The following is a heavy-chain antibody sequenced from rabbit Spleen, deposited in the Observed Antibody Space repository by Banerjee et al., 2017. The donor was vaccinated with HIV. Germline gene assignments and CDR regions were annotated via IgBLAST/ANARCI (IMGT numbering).Heavy chain of an antibody. CDR1: GFSFSTSYD. J-gene: IGHJ4*01. Sequence: QEQLVESGGGLVKPGASLTLICTASGFSFSTSYDICWVRQAPGKGLEWIGFIYTGNGKNYYASWAKGRFTISKTSSTTVTLQLNSLSAADTARYFCARGGRSYSLWGPGTLVTVS. CDR2: IYTGNGKN. CDR3: ARGGRSYSL. V-gene: IGHV1S45*01. D-gene: IGHD4-1*01.